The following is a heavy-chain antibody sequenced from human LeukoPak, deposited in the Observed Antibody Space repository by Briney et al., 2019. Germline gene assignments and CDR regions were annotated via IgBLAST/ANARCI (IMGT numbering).Heavy chain of an antibody. CDR1: GGSISTFF. V-gene: IGHV4-59*01. J-gene: IGHJ3*02. CDR2: VYYSGST. Sequence: SETLTLTCTVSGGSISTFFWSWIRQPPGKGLEWIGYVYYSGSTNYNPSLKSRVTISVDTSKNQFSLKLTSVTAADTAVYYCASGGTGGDAFDIWGQGTMVTVSS. CDR3: ASGGTGGDAFDI. D-gene: IGHD2-15*01.